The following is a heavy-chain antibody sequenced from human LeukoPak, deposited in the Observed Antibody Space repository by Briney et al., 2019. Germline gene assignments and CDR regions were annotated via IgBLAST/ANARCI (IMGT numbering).Heavy chain of an antibody. CDR3: VKGTVDSGSYLSWFDP. J-gene: IGHJ5*02. Sequence: PGGSLRLSCAASGFTFSSYSMNWVRQAPGKGLEYVSAISSNGGSTYYAGAVKGRFTISRDNSKNTLYLQMSSLRTEDTAVYYCVKGTVDSGSYLSWFDPWGQGTLVTVSS. CDR2: ISSNGGST. D-gene: IGHD1-26*01. CDR1: GFTFSSYS. V-gene: IGHV3-64D*06.